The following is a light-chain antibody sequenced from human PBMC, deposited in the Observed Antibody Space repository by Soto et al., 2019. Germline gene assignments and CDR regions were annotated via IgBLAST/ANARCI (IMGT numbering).Light chain of an antibody. CDR3: QQHNNWPYT. CDR2: GGS. J-gene: IGKJ2*01. V-gene: IGKV3-15*01. Sequence: EIVMTQSPATLSVSPGESATLSCRASQSVSSKLAWYQQKPGQAPRLLIYGGSTRASGISARFSGSGSGTEFTLTISSLQSEDFVVYYCQQHNNWPYTFGQGTKLEIK. CDR1: QSVSSK.